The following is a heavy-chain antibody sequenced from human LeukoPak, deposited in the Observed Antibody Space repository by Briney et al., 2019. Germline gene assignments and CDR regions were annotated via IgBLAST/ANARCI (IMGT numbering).Heavy chain of an antibody. D-gene: IGHD6-19*01. CDR2: IWYDGSNK. J-gene: IGHJ5*02. Sequence: PGRSLRLSCAASGFTFSSYGMHWVRQAPGKGLEWVAVIWYDGSNKYYADSVKGRFTISRDNSKNTLYLQMNSLRAEDTAVYYCARDRRRSCNWFDPWGQGTLVTVSS. V-gene: IGHV3-33*01. CDR1: GFTFSSYG. CDR3: ARDRRRSCNWFDP.